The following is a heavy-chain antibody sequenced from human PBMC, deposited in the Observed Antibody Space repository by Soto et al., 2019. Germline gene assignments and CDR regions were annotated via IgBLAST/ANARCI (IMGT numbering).Heavy chain of an antibody. J-gene: IGHJ6*02. CDR3: TRPPYSSSWYRNYGMDV. D-gene: IGHD6-13*01. Sequence: EVQLVESGGGLVQPGGSLKLSCAASGFTFSGSAMHWVRQASGKGLEWVGRIRSKANSYATAYAASVKGRFTISRDDSKNTAYLQMNSLKTEDTAVYYCTRPPYSSSWYRNYGMDVWGQGTTVTVSS. V-gene: IGHV3-73*02. CDR1: GFTFSGSA. CDR2: IRSKANSYAT.